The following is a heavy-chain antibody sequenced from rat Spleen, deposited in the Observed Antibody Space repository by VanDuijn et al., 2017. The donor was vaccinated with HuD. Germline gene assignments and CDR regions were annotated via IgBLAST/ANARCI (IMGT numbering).Heavy chain of an antibody. V-gene: IGHV2-1*01. D-gene: IGHD1-9*01. CDR2: IWGDGST. J-gene: IGHJ3*01. CDR1: GFSLISHS. CDR3: TRAHTTGIRDWLAY. Sequence: QVQLKESGPGLVQPSQTLSLICTVSGFSLISHSVHWVRQPPGKGLEWMGGIWGDGSTDYNSILKSRLTINRDTSKSQVFLKMNSLQTEDTAIYFCTRAHTTGIRDWLAYWGQGTLVTVSS.